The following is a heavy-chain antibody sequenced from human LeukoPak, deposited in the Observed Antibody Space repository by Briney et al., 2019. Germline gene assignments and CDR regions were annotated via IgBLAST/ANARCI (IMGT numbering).Heavy chain of an antibody. CDR3: TRGKGQDAFDI. V-gene: IGHV4-34*01. J-gene: IGHJ3*02. CDR1: GGSFSGYY. Sequence: SETLSLTCAVYGGSFSGYYWSWIRQPPGKGLEWIGEINHSGSTNYNPSLKSRVTISVDTSKNQFSLKLSSVTAADTAVHYCTRGKGQDAFDIWGQGTMVTVSS. CDR2: INHSGST.